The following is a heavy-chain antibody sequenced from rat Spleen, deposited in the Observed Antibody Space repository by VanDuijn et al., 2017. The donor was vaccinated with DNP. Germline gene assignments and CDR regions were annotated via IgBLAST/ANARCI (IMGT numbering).Heavy chain of an antibody. CDR3: ARPYTTGIGY. J-gene: IGHJ2*01. CDR1: GFTFSNYG. D-gene: IGHD1-7*01. Sequence: EVQLVESGGGLVQPGRSLKLSCAASGFTFSNYGMAWVRQAPTKGLEWVATISTGGSNNYYRDSVKGRFTISRDNAKSTLYLQMDSLRSEDTATYYCARPYTTGIGYWGQGVMVTVSS. CDR2: ISTGGSNN. V-gene: IGHV5S13*01.